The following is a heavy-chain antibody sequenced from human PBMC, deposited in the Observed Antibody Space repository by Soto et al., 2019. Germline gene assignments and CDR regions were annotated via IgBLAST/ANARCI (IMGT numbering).Heavy chain of an antibody. J-gene: IGHJ6*02. V-gene: IGHV1-69*12. CDR2: IIPIFGTA. Sequence: QVQLVQSGAEVKKPGSSVKVSCKASGGTFSSYAITWVRQAPGQGLEWMGGIIPIFGTADYAQKFQGRVTIPADESTSTAYMELSSLRSEDTAVYYCASKEAAMYYSGMDVWGQGTTVTVSS. D-gene: IGHD5-18*01. CDR1: GGTFSSYA. CDR3: ASKEAAMYYSGMDV.